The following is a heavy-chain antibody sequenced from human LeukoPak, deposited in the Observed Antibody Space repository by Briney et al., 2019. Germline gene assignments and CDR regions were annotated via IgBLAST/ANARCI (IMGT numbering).Heavy chain of an antibody. CDR3: ARDSGTITMVRGVIITSTLQH. CDR2: IIPILGIA. Sequence: ASVKVSCKASGGTFSSYAISWVRQAPGQGLEWMGRIIPILGIANYAQKFQGRVTITADKSTSTAYMELSSLRSEDTAVYYCARDSGTITMVRGVIITSTLQHWGQGTLVTVSS. CDR1: GGTFSSYA. D-gene: IGHD3-10*01. J-gene: IGHJ1*01. V-gene: IGHV1-69*04.